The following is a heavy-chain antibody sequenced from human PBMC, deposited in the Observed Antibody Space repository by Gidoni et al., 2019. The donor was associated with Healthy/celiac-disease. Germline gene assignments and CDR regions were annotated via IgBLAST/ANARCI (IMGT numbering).Heavy chain of an antibody. D-gene: IGHD6-13*01. J-gene: IGHJ6*02. V-gene: IGHV3-21*01. CDR3: ARVGQQLVGGMDV. CDR1: GFTFSSYS. Sequence: EVQLVESGGGLVKPGGSLRLSCAASGFTFSSYSVNWVRQAPGKGLEWVSSISSSSSYIYYADSVKGRFTISRDNAKNSLYLQMNSLRAEDTAVYYCARVGQQLVGGMDVWGQGTTVTVSS. CDR2: ISSSSSYI.